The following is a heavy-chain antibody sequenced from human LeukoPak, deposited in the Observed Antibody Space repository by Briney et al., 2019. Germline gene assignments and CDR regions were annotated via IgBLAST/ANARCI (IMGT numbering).Heavy chain of an antibody. CDR2: IYSGGST. V-gene: IGHV3-66*01. J-gene: IGHJ3*02. D-gene: IGHD5-24*01. Sequence: GGSLRLACAASGFTVSSNYMSWVRQAPGKGLEWVSVIYSGGSTDYKDSVKDRFIISRDNSKNTLYLQMNSLRAEDTAVYYCAKEMATMNAFDIWGQGTMVTVSS. CDR3: AKEMATMNAFDI. CDR1: GFTVSSNY.